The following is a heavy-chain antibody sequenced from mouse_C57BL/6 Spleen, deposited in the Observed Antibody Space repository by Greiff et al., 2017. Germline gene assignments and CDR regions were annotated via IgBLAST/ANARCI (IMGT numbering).Heavy chain of an antibody. CDR1: GFSLTSYG. CDR2: IWSGGST. D-gene: IGHD4-1*01. V-gene: IGHV2-2*01. Sequence: QVQLKQSGPGLVQPSQSLSITCTVSGFSLTSYGVHWVRQSPGKGLEWLGVIWSGGSTDYNAAFISRLSISKDNSKSQVFFKMNSLQADGTAIYYCARGGLGPFAYWGQGTLVTVSA. CDR3: ARGGLGPFAY. J-gene: IGHJ3*01.